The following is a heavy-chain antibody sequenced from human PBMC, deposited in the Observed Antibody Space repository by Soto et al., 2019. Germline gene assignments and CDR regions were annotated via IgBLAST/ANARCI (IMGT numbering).Heavy chain of an antibody. CDR1: GYTFTSYG. CDR3: ARGRYGDY. J-gene: IGHJ4*02. D-gene: IGHD1-1*01. Sequence: QVHLVQSGAEVKKPGASVKVSCKASGYTFTSYGITWVRQAPGQGLEWMGWISAHNGNTDYAQKRQGRVIVTRDTSTSTAYMELRSLISADTAVYDCARGRYGDYWGQGALVTVSS. CDR2: ISAHNGNT. V-gene: IGHV1-18*01.